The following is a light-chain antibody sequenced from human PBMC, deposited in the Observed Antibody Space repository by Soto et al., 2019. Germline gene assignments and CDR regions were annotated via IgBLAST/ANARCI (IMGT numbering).Light chain of an antibody. CDR1: QSLVYSDGNTY. J-gene: IGKJ5*01. CDR2: KVS. Sequence: DVVMTQSPLSLPVILGQPASISCRSSQSLVYSDGNTYLNWFQQRPGQSPRRLIYKVSNRDSGVRDRLGRSGSGADCTLKMSGVEAGEVRVYYCMHVTHWATTFGQGTRLESK. V-gene: IGKV2-30*01. CDR3: MHVTHWATT.